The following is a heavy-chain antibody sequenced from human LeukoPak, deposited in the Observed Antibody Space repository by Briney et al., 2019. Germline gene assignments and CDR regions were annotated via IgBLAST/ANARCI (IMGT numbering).Heavy chain of an antibody. V-gene: IGHV3-33*01. CDR2: IWYDGSNK. Sequence: GGSLRLSCAASGFTFSSYGMHWVRRAPGKGLEWVAVIWYDGSNKYYADSVKGRFTISRDNSKNTLYLQMNSLRAEDTAVYYCARDRSIAVAGTFDYNGMDVWGQGTTVTVSS. J-gene: IGHJ6*02. CDR3: ARDRSIAVAGTFDYNGMDV. CDR1: GFTFSSYG. D-gene: IGHD6-19*01.